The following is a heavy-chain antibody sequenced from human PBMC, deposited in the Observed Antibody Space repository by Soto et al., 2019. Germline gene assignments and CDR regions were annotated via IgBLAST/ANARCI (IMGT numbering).Heavy chain of an antibody. V-gene: IGHV3-30*18. CDR2: ISYDGSNK. Sequence: GGSLRLSCAASGFTFSSYGMHWVRQAPGKGLEWVAVISYDGSNKYYADSVKGRFTISRDNSKNTLYLQMNSLRAEDTAVYYCAKANPTNWGQGTLVTVSS. J-gene: IGHJ4*02. CDR1: GFTFSSYG. CDR3: AKANPTN.